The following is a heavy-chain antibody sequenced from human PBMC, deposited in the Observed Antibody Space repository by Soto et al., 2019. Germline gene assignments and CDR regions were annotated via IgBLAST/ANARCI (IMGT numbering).Heavy chain of an antibody. CDR3: AKDGDSITSNKPLDY. CDR1: GFTFSSYS. J-gene: IGHJ4*02. V-gene: IGHV3-23*01. CDR2: ISVSGDRT. Sequence: GGSLRLSCAASGFTFSSYSMCWVRQAPGKGLEWVSSISVSGDRTFYADSVKGRFTISRDNSRNTLHLQMNSLRAEDTAVYYCAKDGDSITSNKPLDYWGQGTLVTVSS. D-gene: IGHD2-2*01.